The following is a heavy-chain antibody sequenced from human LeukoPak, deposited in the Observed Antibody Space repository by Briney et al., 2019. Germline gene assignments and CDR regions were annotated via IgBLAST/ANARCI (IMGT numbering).Heavy chain of an antibody. J-gene: IGHJ4*02. CDR3: AKAPLRYFDWLSFGTPYYFDY. V-gene: IGHV3-43*02. CDR1: GFTFDDYA. D-gene: IGHD3-9*01. Sequence: GGSLRLSCAASGFTFDDYAMHWVRQAPGKGLEWVSLISGDGGSTYYADSVKGRFTISRDNSKNSLYLQMNGLRTEDTALYYCAKAPLRYFDWLSFGTPYYFDYWGQGTLVTVSS. CDR2: ISGDGGST.